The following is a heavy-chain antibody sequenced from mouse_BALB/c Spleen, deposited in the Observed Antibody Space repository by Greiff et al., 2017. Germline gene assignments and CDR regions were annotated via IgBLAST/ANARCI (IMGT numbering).Heavy chain of an antibody. CDR1: GYSFTSYW. D-gene: IGHD2-14*01. CDR2: IYPGNSDT. J-gene: IGHJ1*01. V-gene: IGHV1-5*01. Sequence: EVQVVESGTVLARPGASVKMSCKASGYSFTSYWMHWVKQRPGQGLEWIGAIYPGNSDTSYNQKFKGKAKLTAVTSASTAYMELSSLTNEDSAVYYCTRFKAYYRYDGWYFDVWGAGTTVTVSS. CDR3: TRFKAYYRYDGWYFDV.